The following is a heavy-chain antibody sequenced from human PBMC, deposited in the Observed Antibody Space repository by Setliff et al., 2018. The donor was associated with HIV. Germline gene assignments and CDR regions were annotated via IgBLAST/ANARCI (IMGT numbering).Heavy chain of an antibody. V-gene: IGHV4-39*01. D-gene: IGHD3-22*01. Sequence: PSETLSLTCSVSGGSIDNNKYYWTWIRQPPGKGLEWTGSIYHTGRTYYNRSLESRFTISIDTSKNQFSLKLTSVTAADTAMYYCASRIYYYDESRVLREEGFVPWGQGTLVTV. CDR2: IYHTGRT. CDR1: GGSIDNNKYY. CDR3: ASRIYYYDESRVLREEGFVP. J-gene: IGHJ5*02.